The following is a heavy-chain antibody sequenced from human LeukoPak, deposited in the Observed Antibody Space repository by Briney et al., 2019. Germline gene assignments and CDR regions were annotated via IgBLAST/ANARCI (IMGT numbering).Heavy chain of an antibody. D-gene: IGHD1-26*01. Sequence: GGSLRLSCAASGFTFSSYAMSWVRQAPGKGLEWVSTISGNGGRTYYADSVKGRFTISRDNSKNTLYLQMDSLRAEDTAVYACVKDHRDSWNYYYYYGMDVWGQGTTVAVSS. CDR3: VKDHRDSWNYYYYYGMDV. V-gene: IGHV3-23*01. CDR1: GFTFSSYA. J-gene: IGHJ6*02. CDR2: ISGNGGRT.